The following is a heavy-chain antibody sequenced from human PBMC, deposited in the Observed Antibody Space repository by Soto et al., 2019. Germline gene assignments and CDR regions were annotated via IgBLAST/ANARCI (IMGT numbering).Heavy chain of an antibody. CDR1: GGTFSSYA. J-gene: IGHJ6*02. CDR3: ARCVTSTDPPQEWELLGHYYNGMDV. CDR2: IIPIFGTA. V-gene: IGHV1-69*01. Sequence: QVQLVQSGAEVKKPGSSVKVSCKASGGTFSSYAISWVRQAPGQGLEWMGGIIPIFGTANYAQKFQGRVTITADESTSTAYMELSSLRSEDTAVYYCARCVTSTDPPQEWELLGHYYNGMDVWGQGTTVTVSS. D-gene: IGHD1-26*01.